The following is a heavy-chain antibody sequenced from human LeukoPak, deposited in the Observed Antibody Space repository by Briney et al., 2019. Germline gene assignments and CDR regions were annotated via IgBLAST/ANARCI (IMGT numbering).Heavy chain of an antibody. D-gene: IGHD2-2*01. CDR1: GFTFSSYA. J-gene: IGHJ4*02. Sequence: PGGSLRLSCAASGFTFSSYAMSWVRQAPGKGLEWVSAISGSSGSTYYADSVKGRFTISRDNSKNTLYLQMNSLRAEDTAVYYCAKYDLSWGIVVVPAAHFDYWGQGTLVTVSS. CDR2: ISGSSGST. CDR3: AKYDLSWGIVVVPAAHFDY. V-gene: IGHV3-23*01.